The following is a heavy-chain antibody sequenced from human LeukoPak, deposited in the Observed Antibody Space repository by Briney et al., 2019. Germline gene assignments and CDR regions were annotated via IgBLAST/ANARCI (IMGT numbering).Heavy chain of an antibody. CDR3: ARHSGAARPYRY. CDR2: INHSGST. CDR1: GGSFSGYY. Sequence: SETLSLTCAVHGGSFSGYYWSWIRQPPGKGLEWIGEINHSGSTNYNPSLKSRVTISVDTSKNQFSLKLNSVIAADTAVYYCARHSGAARPYRYWGQGTLVTVSS. D-gene: IGHD6-6*01. V-gene: IGHV4-34*01. J-gene: IGHJ4*02.